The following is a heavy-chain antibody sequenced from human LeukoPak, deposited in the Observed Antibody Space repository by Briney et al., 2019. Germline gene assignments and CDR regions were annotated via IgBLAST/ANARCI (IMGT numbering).Heavy chain of an antibody. CDR2: IYSGGST. CDR1: GFTVSSNY. J-gene: IGHJ4*02. D-gene: IGHD3-22*01. CDR3: ASSPKVVVIDY. V-gene: IGHV3-66*01. Sequence: GGSLRLSCAASGFTVSSNYMSWVRQAPGKGLEWVSVIYSGGSTYYADSVKGRFTISRDNSKNTLYLQMNSLRAEDTAVYYCASSPKVVVIDYWGRGTLVTVSS.